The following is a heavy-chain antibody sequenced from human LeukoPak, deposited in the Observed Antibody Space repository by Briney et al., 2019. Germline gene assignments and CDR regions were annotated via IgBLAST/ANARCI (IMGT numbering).Heavy chain of an antibody. J-gene: IGHJ4*02. CDR2: ISSSSSYI. CDR3: ARDLVDSSWYPNFDY. Sequence: GGSLRLSCAASGFTFSSYSMNWVRQAPGKGLEWVSSISSSSSYIYYADSVKGRFTISRDNAKNSLYLQMNSLRAEDTAVYYCARDLVDSSWYPNFDYWGQGTLVTVSS. D-gene: IGHD6-13*01. V-gene: IGHV3-21*01. CDR1: GFTFSSYS.